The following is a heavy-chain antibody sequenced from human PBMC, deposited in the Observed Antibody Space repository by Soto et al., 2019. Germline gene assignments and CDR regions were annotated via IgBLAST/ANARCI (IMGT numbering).Heavy chain of an antibody. CDR2: ILVDGRT. J-gene: IGHJ3*02. V-gene: IGHV3-23*01. CDR3: AKATATGGGAFDI. CDR1: GFICSSYD. Sequence: GGSLRLSCAASGFICSSYDMSWVRQAPGEGLEWVSTILVDGRTFYVDSVKGRFTISRDSSQNTVYLQMNSLTAGDTALYYCAKATATGGGAFDICGQGTMVTVSS. D-gene: IGHD2-8*02.